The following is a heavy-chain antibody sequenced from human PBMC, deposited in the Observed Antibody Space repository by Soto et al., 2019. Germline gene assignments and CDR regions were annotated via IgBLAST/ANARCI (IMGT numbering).Heavy chain of an antibody. CDR1: EDTFRNYA. J-gene: IGHJ2*01. Sequence: QVELVQSGAEVKKPGSSVKVSCQASEDTFRNYAISWVRQAPGQGLEWMRGIIPIFGTANYAQKFQGRVTITADTSANTVYLKLSSLRSEDTAVYYCASTKYDSSAYYCWYLGLWGRGTLVTVSS. V-gene: IGHV1-69*06. CDR3: ASTKYDSSAYYCWYLGL. CDR2: IIPIFGTA. D-gene: IGHD3-22*01.